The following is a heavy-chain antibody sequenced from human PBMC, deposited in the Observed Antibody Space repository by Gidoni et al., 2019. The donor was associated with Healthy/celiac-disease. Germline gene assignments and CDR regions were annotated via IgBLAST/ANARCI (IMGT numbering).Heavy chain of an antibody. Sequence: QVQMVASGRVVVQPGRSLRLSFAASGFTFSRSAMHWVRQAPGKGLEWVAVISYDGSNKYYADSVKGRFTISRDNSKNTLYLQMNSLRAEDTAVYYCARDPGEWERLAQDAFDIWGQGTMVTVSS. D-gene: IGHD1-26*01. CDR1: GFTFSRSA. CDR2: ISYDGSNK. CDR3: ARDPGEWERLAQDAFDI. V-gene: IGHV3-30-3*01. J-gene: IGHJ3*02.